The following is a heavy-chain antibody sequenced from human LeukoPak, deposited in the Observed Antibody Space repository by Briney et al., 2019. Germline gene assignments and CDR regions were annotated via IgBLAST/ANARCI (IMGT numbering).Heavy chain of an antibody. Sequence: PSETLSLTCTVSGGSISSYFWSWIRQPPRKGLEWIGYIYYSGSTNYNPSLKSRVTISVDTSKNQFSLKLSSVTAADTAVYYCARHTLHYYYYYMDVWGKGTTVTVSS. J-gene: IGHJ6*03. CDR3: ARHTLHYYYYYMDV. CDR1: GGSISSYF. CDR2: IYYSGST. V-gene: IGHV4-59*08.